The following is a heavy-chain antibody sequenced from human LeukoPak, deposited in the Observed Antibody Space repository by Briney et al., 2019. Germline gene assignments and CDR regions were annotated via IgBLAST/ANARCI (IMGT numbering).Heavy chain of an antibody. CDR3: ARAPFYGTNSRGAFEI. Sequence: SETLSLTCTVSGGSLSGYYWSWIRQPPGKGLEWIGYISYSGSTYSNPSLKSRLTISVDTSKNYFSLKLSSVTAADTAVYYCARAPFYGTNSRGAFEIWGQGTMVTVSS. J-gene: IGHJ3*02. V-gene: IGHV4-59*01. D-gene: IGHD4-23*01. CDR2: ISYSGST. CDR1: GGSLSGYY.